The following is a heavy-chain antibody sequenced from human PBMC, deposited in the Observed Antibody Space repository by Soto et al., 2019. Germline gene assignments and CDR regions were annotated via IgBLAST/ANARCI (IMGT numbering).Heavy chain of an antibody. CDR3: ARSSVRGWSY. CDR1: GGSFSGYY. V-gene: IGHV4-34*01. J-gene: IGHJ4*02. Sequence: SETLSLTCAVYGGSFSGYYWTWIRQPPGKGLEWIGEITHSGSTNYNPSLKSRVTISVDTSKYQFSLNLNSVTAADTAVYYCARSSVRGWSYWGQGTLVTVSS. CDR2: ITHSGST. D-gene: IGHD3-10*02.